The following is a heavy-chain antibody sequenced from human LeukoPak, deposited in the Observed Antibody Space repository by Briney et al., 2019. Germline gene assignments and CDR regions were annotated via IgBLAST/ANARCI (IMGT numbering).Heavy chain of an antibody. CDR2: IYYSGNT. Sequence: PSETLSLTCTVSGGSISSYYWSWIRQPPGKGLEWIGYIYYSGNTNYNPSLKSRVTISVDTSKNHFSLKLSSVTAADTAVYYCARDRYYGVDYWGQGTLVTVSS. CDR1: GGSISSYY. J-gene: IGHJ4*02. CDR3: ARDRYYGVDY. V-gene: IGHV4-59*01. D-gene: IGHD3-10*01.